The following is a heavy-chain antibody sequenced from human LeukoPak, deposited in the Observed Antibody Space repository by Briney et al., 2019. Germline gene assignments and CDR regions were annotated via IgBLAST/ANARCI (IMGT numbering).Heavy chain of an antibody. CDR3: ARHRWGGWFDP. D-gene: IGHD3-16*01. V-gene: IGHV4-61*02. Sequence: PSQTLSLTCTVSGGSISSGSYYWSWIRQPAGKGLEWIGRIYTSGSTNYNPSLKSRVTISVDTSKNQFSLKLSSVTAADTAVYYCARHRWGGWFDPWGQGTLVTVSS. CDR2: IYTSGST. J-gene: IGHJ5*02. CDR1: GGSISSGSYY.